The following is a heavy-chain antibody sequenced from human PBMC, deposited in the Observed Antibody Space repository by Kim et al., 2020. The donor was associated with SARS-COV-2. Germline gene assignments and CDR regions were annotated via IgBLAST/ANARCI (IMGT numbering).Heavy chain of an antibody. CDR3: ARAESTGYYDDY. D-gene: IGHD3-22*01. J-gene: IGHJ4*02. V-gene: IGHV3-48*02. CDR1: GFTFSNYI. CDR2: ISRDSRHI. Sequence: GGSLRLSCAASGFTFSNYIMNWVRQAPGKGLEWVSYISRDSRHIYYADSVKGRFTISRDNAKNSLYIQMNSLRDEDTAVYYCARAESTGYYDDYWGQGTLVTVSS.